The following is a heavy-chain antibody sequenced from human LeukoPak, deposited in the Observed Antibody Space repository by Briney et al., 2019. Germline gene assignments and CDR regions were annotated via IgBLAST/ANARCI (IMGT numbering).Heavy chain of an antibody. J-gene: IGHJ4*02. CDR2: ISSSSSYI. CDR1: GFTFSSYA. Sequence: GGSLRLSCAASGFTFSSYAMSWVRQAPGKGLEWVSSISSSSSYIYYADSVKGRFTIPRDNAKNSLYPQMNSLRAEDTAVYYCARDAYCSSTSCYSWLHWGQGTLVTVSS. D-gene: IGHD2-2*01. CDR3: ARDAYCSSTSCYSWLH. V-gene: IGHV3-21*01.